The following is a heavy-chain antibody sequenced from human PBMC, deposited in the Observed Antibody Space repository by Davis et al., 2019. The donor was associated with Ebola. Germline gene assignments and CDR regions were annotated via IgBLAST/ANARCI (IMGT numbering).Heavy chain of an antibody. Sequence: GESLKISCAASGFTFSSYWMSWVRQAPGRGLEWVANIKQDGSERYYVDSVKGRFTISRDNSKNTLYLQMNSLRAEDTAVYYCAKDPYSGSCCNWFDPWGQGTLVTVSS. J-gene: IGHJ5*02. CDR3: AKDPYSGSCCNWFDP. CDR1: GFTFSSYW. CDR2: IKQDGSER. V-gene: IGHV3-7*03. D-gene: IGHD6-13*01.